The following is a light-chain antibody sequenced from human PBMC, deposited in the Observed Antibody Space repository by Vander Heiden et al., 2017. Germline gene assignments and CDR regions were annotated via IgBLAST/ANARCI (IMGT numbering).Light chain of an antibody. CDR3: QQYGSSPWT. CDR2: GAS. V-gene: IGKV3-20*01. J-gene: IGKJ1*01. CDR1: QSVSSSY. Sequence: IGLSQSPGTVSLSPWVRVTRSARASQSVSSSYLAWYQQKPGQAPKLLIYGASSMATGIPARFSGSGSGTDFTLTISRLEPEDFAVYYCQQYGSSPWTFGQGTKVEIK.